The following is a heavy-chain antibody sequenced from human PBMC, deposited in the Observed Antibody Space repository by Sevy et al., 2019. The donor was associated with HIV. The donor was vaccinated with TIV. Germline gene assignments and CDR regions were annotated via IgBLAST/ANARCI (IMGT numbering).Heavy chain of an antibody. J-gene: IGHJ4*02. CDR1: GGSITSLY. Sequence: TLSLTCTVSGGSITSLYWNWIRQPPGKGLECIANIYYNGHINYNPSLKSRVTLSLDTSKNQFSLRLSSVTAADTAMYYCAGENAWGRGYSWGQGTLVTVSS. V-gene: IGHV4-59*08. D-gene: IGHD1-26*01. CDR2: IYYNGHI. CDR3: AGENAWGRGYS.